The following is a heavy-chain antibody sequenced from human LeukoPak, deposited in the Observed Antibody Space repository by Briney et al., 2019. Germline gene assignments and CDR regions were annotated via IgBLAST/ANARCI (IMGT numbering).Heavy chain of an antibody. Sequence: GGSLRLSCEASGFTFSAYAMTWVRQAPGQGLEWVSSIGSDNKPHYSESVKGRFAISRDNSKSMLFLQLNSLRAEDTALYYCASAGGYSSGWVDYWGQGTLVTVSS. CDR3: ASAGGYSSGWVDY. CDR2: IGSDNKP. V-gene: IGHV3-23*05. D-gene: IGHD6-19*01. J-gene: IGHJ4*02. CDR1: GFTFSAYA.